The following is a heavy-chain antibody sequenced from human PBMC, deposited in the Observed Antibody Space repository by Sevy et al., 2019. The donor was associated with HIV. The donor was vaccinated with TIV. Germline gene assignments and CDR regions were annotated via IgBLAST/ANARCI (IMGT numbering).Heavy chain of an antibody. Sequence: GGSLRLSCTASGFTFGDYAMSWFRQAPGRGLGWVGFIRSETYGETTEYAAFVKGRFTVSRDDSKSIVYLQMNSLKTEDTAVYYCTRRASRVYGDHLNLYWGQGTLVTVSS. J-gene: IGHJ4*02. CDR2: IRSETYGETT. D-gene: IGHD2-21*02. CDR3: TRRASRVYGDHLNLY. V-gene: IGHV3-49*03. CDR1: GFTFGDYA.